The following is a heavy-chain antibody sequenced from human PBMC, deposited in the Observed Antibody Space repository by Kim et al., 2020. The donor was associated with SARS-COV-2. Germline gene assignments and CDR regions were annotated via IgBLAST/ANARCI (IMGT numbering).Heavy chain of an antibody. CDR2: IKEDGSEK. CDR3: VREIGGMRLPDI. D-gene: IGHD3-3*01. J-gene: IGHJ1*01. CDR1: GFTSSIYW. V-gene: IGHV3-7*03. Sequence: GGALRLSCVASGFTSSIYWMNWVRQAPGKGLEWVANIKEDGSEKYYMDTVKGRFTISRDNGKNSVYLQMNSLRAEDTAIYYCVREIGGMRLPDIWGQGTLVTVSS.